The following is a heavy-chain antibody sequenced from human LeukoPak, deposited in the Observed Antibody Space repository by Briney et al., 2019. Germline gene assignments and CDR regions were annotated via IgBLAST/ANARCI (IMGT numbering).Heavy chain of an antibody. CDR1: GYTFTGYY. V-gene: IGHV1-2*02. D-gene: IGHD2-2*01. Sequence: ASVKVSCKASGYTFTGYYMHWVRQAPGQGLELMGWINPNSGGTNYAQKFQGRVTMTRDTSISTAYMELSRLRSDDTAVYYCARWRIGYCSSTSCYAINNWFDPWGQGTLVTVSS. J-gene: IGHJ5*02. CDR3: ARWRIGYCSSTSCYAINNWFDP. CDR2: INPNSGGT.